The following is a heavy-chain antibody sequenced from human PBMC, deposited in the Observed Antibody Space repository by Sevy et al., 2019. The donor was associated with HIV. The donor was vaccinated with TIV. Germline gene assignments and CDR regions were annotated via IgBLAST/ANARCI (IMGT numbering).Heavy chain of an antibody. V-gene: IGHV1-69*13. CDR3: ARATIVATTEDYYYYYGMDV. J-gene: IGHJ6*02. CDR1: GGTFSSYA. D-gene: IGHD5-12*01. CDR2: IIPIFGTA. Sequence: ASVKVSCKASGGTFSSYAISWVRQAPGQGLEWMGGIIPIFGTANYPQKFQGRVTLTADESTSTAYMELSSLRSEDTAVYYRARATIVATTEDYYYYYGMDVWGQGTTVTVSS.